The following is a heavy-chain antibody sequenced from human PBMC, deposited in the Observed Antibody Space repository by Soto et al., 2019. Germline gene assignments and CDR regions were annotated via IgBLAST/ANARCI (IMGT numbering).Heavy chain of an antibody. J-gene: IGHJ5*02. D-gene: IGHD2-2*01. CDR2: IYSDGTT. CDR1: GISVVTNY. V-gene: IGHV3-53*01. Sequence: PGGSLRLSCAASGISVVTNYLTWVRQAPGKGLEWVSFIYSDGTTYYADSVKGRFTISRDTSNNTLYLQMNSLRAEDTAVYYCARIYCTTTTCDSWFDPWGQGTLVTVSS. CDR3: ARIYCTTTTCDSWFDP.